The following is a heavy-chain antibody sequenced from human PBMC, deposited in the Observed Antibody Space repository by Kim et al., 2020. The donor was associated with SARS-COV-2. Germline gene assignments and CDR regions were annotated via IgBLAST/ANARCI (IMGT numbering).Heavy chain of an antibody. CDR1: GGSVSSGSYY. J-gene: IGHJ6*02. D-gene: IGHD1-1*01. V-gene: IGHV4-61*01. CDR2: IYYSGST. Sequence: SETLSLTCTVSGGSVSSGSYYWSWIRQPPGKGLEWIGYIYYSGSTNYNPSLKSRVTISVDTSKNQFSLKLSSVTAADTAVYYCASWEVDTSPSASQHGMDVWGQGTTVTVSS. CDR3: ASWEVDTSPSASQHGMDV.